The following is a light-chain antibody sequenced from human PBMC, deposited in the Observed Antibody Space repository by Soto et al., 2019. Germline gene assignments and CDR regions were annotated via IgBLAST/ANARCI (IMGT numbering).Light chain of an antibody. CDR3: SSSTTYSTLHL. V-gene: IGLV2-14*01. CDR2: EVS. Sequence: QSALTQPASVSGSPGQSITISCTGTSSDVGAYNYVSWYQQHPGKAPKLMIYEVSNRPSGVSNRFSGSKSGNTASLTISGLQAADEADYYCSSSTTYSTLHLFGTGTKLTVL. J-gene: IGLJ1*01. CDR1: SSDVGAYNY.